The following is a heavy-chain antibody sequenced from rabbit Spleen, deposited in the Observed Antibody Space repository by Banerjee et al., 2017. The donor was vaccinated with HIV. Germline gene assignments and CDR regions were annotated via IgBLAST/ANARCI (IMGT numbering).Heavy chain of an antibody. Sequence: EESGGGLVKPGASLTLTCKASGFSFSNKDVMCWVRQAPGKGLDWIACINAITGNAVYAYWAKGLSSFSNTSSTTVLLQMSMLAAADTASYFWAKDGTDAIGWNFGLWGPGTLVTVS. J-gene: IGHJ6*01. D-gene: IGHD7-1*01. CDR3: AKDGTDAIGWNFGL. CDR1: GFSFSNKDV. CDR2: INAITGNA. V-gene: IGHV1S40*01.